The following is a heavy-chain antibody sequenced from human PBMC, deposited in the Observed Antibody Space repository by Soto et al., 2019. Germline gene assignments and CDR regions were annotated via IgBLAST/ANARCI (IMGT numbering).Heavy chain of an antibody. CDR1: GYSFTSYW. CDR2: IDPDDSYT. V-gene: IGHV5-10-1*01. D-gene: IGHD2-15*01. J-gene: IGHJ4*02. Sequence: GESLKISCKGSGYSFTSYWIHWVRQMPGKGLEWMGRIDPDDSYTNYSPSFQGHVTISVDKSISTAYLQWSSLQASDTAIYYCARLPPPTYCSGSSCSGYWGQGTLVTVSS. CDR3: ARLPPPTYCSGSSCSGY.